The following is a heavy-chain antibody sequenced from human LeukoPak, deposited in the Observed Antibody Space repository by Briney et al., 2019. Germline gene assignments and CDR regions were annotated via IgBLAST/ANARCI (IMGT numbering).Heavy chain of an antibody. J-gene: IGHJ4*02. V-gene: IGHV3-7*01. CDR3: ARRGGSSSRRSPIDY. D-gene: IGHD6-6*01. CDR1: GFTFSNYW. CDR2: IKQDGSQR. Sequence: GGSLRLSCAASGFTFSNYWMHWVRRAPGKGLEWVANIKQDGSQRYYVDSVRGRFTISRDNAKNSLFLQMNGLRAEDTAVYYCARRGGSSSRRSPIDYWGQGTLVTVSS.